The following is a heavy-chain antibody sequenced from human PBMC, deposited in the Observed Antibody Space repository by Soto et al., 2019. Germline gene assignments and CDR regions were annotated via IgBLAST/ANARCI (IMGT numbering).Heavy chain of an antibody. CDR2: ISYDGSNR. Sequence: GGSLRLSCAASGFTFSYYGLHWVRHAPGKGLEWVAGISYDGSNRYYGDSVKGRFSISRDNPNNTLYLQMNSLRAEDTAVYYCASEDWNYVPFDSWGQGTLVTVSS. CDR3: ASEDWNYVPFDS. V-gene: IGHV3-30*03. CDR1: GFTFSYYG. D-gene: IGHD1-7*01. J-gene: IGHJ4*02.